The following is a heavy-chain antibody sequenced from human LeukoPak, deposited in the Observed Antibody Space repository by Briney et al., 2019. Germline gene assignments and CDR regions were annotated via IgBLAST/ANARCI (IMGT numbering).Heavy chain of an antibody. Sequence: GRSLRLSCAASGFTFSSYAMSWVRQAPGNGLEWVSAISGSGGSTYYADSVKGRFTISRDNSKNTLYLQMNSLRAEDTAVYYCAKDVGYYYDSSGYQIDYWGQGTLVTVSS. D-gene: IGHD3-22*01. V-gene: IGHV3-23*01. CDR1: GFTFSSYA. CDR3: AKDVGYYYDSSGYQIDY. CDR2: ISGSGGST. J-gene: IGHJ4*02.